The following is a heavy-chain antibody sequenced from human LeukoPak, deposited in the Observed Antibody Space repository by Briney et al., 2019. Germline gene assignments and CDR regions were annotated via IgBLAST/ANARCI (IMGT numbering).Heavy chain of an antibody. CDR3: ARSLPLRGTNSFDY. D-gene: IGHD1-26*01. J-gene: IGHJ4*02. CDR1: GFTFSSYA. V-gene: IGHV3-30*04. CDR2: ISYDGSNK. Sequence: PGGSLRLSCAASGFTFSSYAMHWVRQAPGKGLEWVAVISYDGSNKYYADSVKGRFTISRDNSKNTLYLQMNSLRVEDTAVYYCARSLPLRGTNSFDYWGQGNLVTVSS.